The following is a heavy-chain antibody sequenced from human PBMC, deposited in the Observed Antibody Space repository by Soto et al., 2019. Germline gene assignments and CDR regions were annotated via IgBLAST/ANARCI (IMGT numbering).Heavy chain of an antibody. D-gene: IGHD3-10*01. V-gene: IGHV3-30*03. J-gene: IGHJ4*02. CDR1: GFTFSAFD. CDR2: ISYDGSDT. Sequence: FSFTASGFTFSAFDMHWVRQAPGKGLEWVAAISYDGSDTYFADSVRGRFPISRDNSAHTVYLQMNSLRADDSAVYYCAIDYDYRDPNLLTYFDPWGQGTLVTVTS. CDR3: AIDYDYRDPNLLTYFDP.